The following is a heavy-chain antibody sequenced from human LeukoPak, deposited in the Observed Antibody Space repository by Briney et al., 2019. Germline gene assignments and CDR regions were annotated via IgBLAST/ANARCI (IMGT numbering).Heavy chain of an antibody. Sequence: SETLSLTCAVSGGSISSGGYSWSWIRQPPGKGLEWIGYIYHSGSTYYNPSLKSRVTISVDRSKNQFSLKLSSVTAADTAVHYCARGSRIAAAALDYWGQGTLVTVSS. CDR2: IYHSGST. CDR3: ARGSRIAAAALDY. CDR1: GGSISSGGYS. V-gene: IGHV4-30-2*01. J-gene: IGHJ4*02. D-gene: IGHD6-13*01.